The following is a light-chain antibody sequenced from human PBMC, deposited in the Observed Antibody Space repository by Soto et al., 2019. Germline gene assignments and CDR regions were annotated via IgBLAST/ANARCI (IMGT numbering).Light chain of an antibody. CDR1: QSVSSSD. V-gene: IGKV3-20*01. J-gene: IGKJ3*01. CDR2: GAS. CDR3: QQYGSSPS. Sequence: EIVLTQSPGTLSLSPGERATLSCRASQSVSSSDLAWYQQKPGQAPRLLIYGASSRATGSPDRFSGSGSGTEFTLTISSLEREDFAVHYCQQYGSSPSFGPGTKVAIK.